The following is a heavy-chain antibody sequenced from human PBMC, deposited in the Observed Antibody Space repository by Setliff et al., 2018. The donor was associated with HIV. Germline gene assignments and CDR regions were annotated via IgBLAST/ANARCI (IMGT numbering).Heavy chain of an antibody. D-gene: IGHD1-26*01. CDR2: IIPKFGTA. CDR3: ARAPAHEHATGWYSSSNRFDP. V-gene: IGHV1-69*13. Sequence: SVKVSCKASGGTFSSYAISWVRQAPGQGLEWMGGIIPKFGTANYAQKFQARVTITADESTSTAYVELSSLRSEDTAVYYCARAPAHEHATGWYSSSNRFDPWGQGTLVTVSS. J-gene: IGHJ5*02. CDR1: GGTFSSYA.